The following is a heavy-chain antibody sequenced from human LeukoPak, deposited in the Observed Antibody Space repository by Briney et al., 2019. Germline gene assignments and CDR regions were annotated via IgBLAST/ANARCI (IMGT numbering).Heavy chain of an antibody. J-gene: IGHJ4*02. Sequence: GASVKVSCKASGYTFTGYYMHWVRQAPGQGLEWMGWINPNSGGTNCAQKFQGRVTMTRDTSISTAYMELSRLRSDDTAVYYCARDRAIVGATLFDYWGQGTLVTVSS. D-gene: IGHD1-26*01. CDR3: ARDRAIVGATLFDY. V-gene: IGHV1-2*02. CDR1: GYTFTGYY. CDR2: INPNSGGT.